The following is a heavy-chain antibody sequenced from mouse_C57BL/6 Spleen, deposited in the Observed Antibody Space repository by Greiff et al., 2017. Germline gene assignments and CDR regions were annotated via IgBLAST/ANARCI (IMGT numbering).Heavy chain of an antibody. CDR1: GYTFTSYW. Sequence: VHLQQPGAELVKPGASVKLSCKASGYTFTSYWMQWVKQRPGQGLEWIGEIDPSDSYTNYNQKFKGKATLTVDTSSSTAYMQLSSLTSEDSAVYYCARRLRLYYFDYWGQGTTLTVSS. CDR3: ARRLRLYYFDY. D-gene: IGHD2-2*01. V-gene: IGHV1-50*01. J-gene: IGHJ2*01. CDR2: IDPSDSYT.